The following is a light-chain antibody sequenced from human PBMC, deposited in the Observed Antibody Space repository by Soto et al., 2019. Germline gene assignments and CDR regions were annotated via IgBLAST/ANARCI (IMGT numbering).Light chain of an antibody. CDR2: RTN. CDR3: VLLCSGEWV. Sequence: QAVVTQEPSLTVSPGVTVTLTCALTTGAVTSDYYPNWFQRKPGQALRTLIYRTNNKHSWNPARFSGSLLGGKAALTLSGVQPEDEADYYCVLLCSGEWVFGGGTKLTVL. V-gene: IGLV7-43*01. J-gene: IGLJ3*02. CDR1: TGAVTSDYY.